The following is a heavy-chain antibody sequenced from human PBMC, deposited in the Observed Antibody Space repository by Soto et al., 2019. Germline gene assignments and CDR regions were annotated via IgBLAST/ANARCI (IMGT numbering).Heavy chain of an antibody. V-gene: IGHV5-51*01. D-gene: IGHD4-17*01. Sequence: GESLKISCKGSGYNFNIYWIGWVRQMPGKGLEWMGVIYPGDSDTRYSPSFQGQVTISADKSISTAYLQWSSLTAPDTAVYYCARQDGDGLYYFDYWGQGTLVTVSS. CDR2: IYPGDSDT. CDR1: GYNFNIYW. CDR3: ARQDGDGLYYFDY. J-gene: IGHJ4*02.